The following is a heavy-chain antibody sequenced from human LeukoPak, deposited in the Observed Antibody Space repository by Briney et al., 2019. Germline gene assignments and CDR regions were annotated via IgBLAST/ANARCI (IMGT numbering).Heavy chain of an antibody. CDR3: ARGESGSQYFDY. CDR1: GGTFSSYA. CDR2: IIPILGIA. V-gene: IGHV1-69*04. J-gene: IGHJ4*02. Sequence: SVKVSCKASGGTFSSYAISWVRQAPGQGLEWMGRIIPILGIANYAQKFQGRVTITADKSTSTAYMELSSLRSEDTAVYYCARGESGSQYFDYWGQGTLVTVSS. D-gene: IGHD1-26*01.